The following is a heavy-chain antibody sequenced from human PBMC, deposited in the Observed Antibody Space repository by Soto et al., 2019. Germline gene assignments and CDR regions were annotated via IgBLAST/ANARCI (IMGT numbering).Heavy chain of an antibody. D-gene: IGHD3-22*01. CDR3: AILLPYDSRGYVGFDS. Sequence: QVQLQESGPGLVKPSETLSLTCTVSGGSVSSGSYYWSWIRQPPGKGLEWIGYICYSGSTNYNPSLKSRVTISVDTSKNQFSLKLSSVTAADTAVYYCAILLPYDSRGYVGFDSWGQGTLVTVSS. CDR2: ICYSGST. V-gene: IGHV4-61*01. CDR1: GGSVSSGSYY. J-gene: IGHJ4*02.